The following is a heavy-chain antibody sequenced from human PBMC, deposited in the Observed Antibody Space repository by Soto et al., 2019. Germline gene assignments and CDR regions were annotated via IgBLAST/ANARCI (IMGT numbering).Heavy chain of an antibody. V-gene: IGHV1-69*13. CDR2: IIPIFGTA. CDR3: ARKVVSSSYYFYGMDV. D-gene: IGHD6-6*01. Sequence: GASVKGSCNASGGTFSSYAISWVRQPPGQGLEWMGGIIPIFGTANYAQKLQGRVTITADESTGTAYMELSSLRSEDTAVYYCARKVVSSSYYFYGMDVWGQGTTVT. J-gene: IGHJ6*02. CDR1: GGTFSSYA.